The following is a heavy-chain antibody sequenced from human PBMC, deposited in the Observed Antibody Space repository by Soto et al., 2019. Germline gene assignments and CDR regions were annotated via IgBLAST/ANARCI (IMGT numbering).Heavy chain of an antibody. Sequence: QVQLQESGPGLAKPSETLSLTCSISGGSISDYQWNWIRQPPGKGLEWIGYIYYSGRTNYNPSLKSRLTISLDTSTRQFSLRLRSVTAADTAVYYCARVRGLGEISPYLDCWGQGALVTVSS. CDR2: IYYSGRT. V-gene: IGHV4-59*01. CDR3: ARVRGLGEISPYLDC. D-gene: IGHD3-16*01. CDR1: GGSISDYQ. J-gene: IGHJ4*02.